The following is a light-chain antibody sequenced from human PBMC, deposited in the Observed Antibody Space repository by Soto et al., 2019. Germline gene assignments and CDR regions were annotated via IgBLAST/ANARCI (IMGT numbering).Light chain of an antibody. CDR2: GAS. J-gene: IGKJ5*01. Sequence: DIQMTQSPSSLSASVGDRVTITCRTSQSISTSLNWYQQKAGKAPKLLIYGASTLQSGVPLRFSGSGSGTDFTLTISSLEPEDFAVYYCQQRSNWPQITFGQGTRLEIK. CDR1: QSISTS. V-gene: IGKV1-39*01. CDR3: QQRSNWPQIT.